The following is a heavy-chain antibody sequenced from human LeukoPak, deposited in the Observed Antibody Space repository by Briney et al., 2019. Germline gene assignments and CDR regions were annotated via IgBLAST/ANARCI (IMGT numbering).Heavy chain of an antibody. CDR1: GGSISSYY. CDR2: IYDSGGT. Sequence: PSETLSLTCTVSGGSISSYYWSWIRQPPGKGLELIGYIYDSGGTNYNPSLKSRVTISVDMSKSQFSLFLTSVTAADTAVYYCARLALTGSHYYLDYWGQGTLVTVSS. D-gene: IGHD3-9*01. V-gene: IGHV4-59*01. J-gene: IGHJ4*02. CDR3: ARLALTGSHYYLDY.